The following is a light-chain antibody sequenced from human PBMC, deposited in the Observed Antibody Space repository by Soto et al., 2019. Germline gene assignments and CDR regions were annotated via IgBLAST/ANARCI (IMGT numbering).Light chain of an antibody. J-gene: IGKJ3*01. V-gene: IGKV3-20*01. CDR3: QQYSNSGKFT. CDR2: GAS. CDR1: QSVSSTY. Sequence: EIVLTQSPVTLSLSPGERATLSCRASQSVSSTYLAWYQQKPGQAPRLLIYGASSRATGIPDRFSGGGSGTDFSLTISRLEPEDFAVYYCQQYSNSGKFTFGPGTQVDIK.